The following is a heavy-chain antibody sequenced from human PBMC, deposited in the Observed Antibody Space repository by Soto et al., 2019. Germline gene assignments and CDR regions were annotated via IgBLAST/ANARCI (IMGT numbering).Heavy chain of an antibody. CDR3: ARDGYDSSGYYVHLVD. D-gene: IGHD3-22*01. CDR2: ISSSSSYT. CDR1: GFTFSDYY. J-gene: IGHJ4*02. Sequence: GGSLRLSCAASGFTFSDYYMSWIRQAPGKGLEWVSYISSSSSYTNYADAVKGRFTISRDNAKNSLYLQMNSLRAEDTAVYYCARDGYDSSGYYVHLVDWGQGTLVTVSS. V-gene: IGHV3-11*06.